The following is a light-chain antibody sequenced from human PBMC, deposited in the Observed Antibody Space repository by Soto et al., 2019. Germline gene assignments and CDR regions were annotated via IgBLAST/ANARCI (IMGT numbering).Light chain of an antibody. V-gene: IGKV3-11*01. Sequence: EIVLSRSPATLSLSPGERATLSCRASQSVSRYLAWYQQKPGQAPRLLIYDASNRATGIPARFSGSGSGTDFTLTISSLEPEDFAVYYCQQRSNWPPYTFGQGTKLEIK. CDR3: QQRSNWPPYT. CDR2: DAS. J-gene: IGKJ2*01. CDR1: QSVSRY.